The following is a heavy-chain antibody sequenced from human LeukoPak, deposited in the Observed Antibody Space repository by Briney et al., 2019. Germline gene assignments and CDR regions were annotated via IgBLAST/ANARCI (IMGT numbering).Heavy chain of an antibody. CDR1: GFTFSSYA. CDR2: ISYDGSNK. Sequence: GGSLRLSCAASGFTFSSYAMHWVRQAPGKGLEWVAVISYDGSNKYYADSVKGRFTISRDNSKNTLYLQMNSLRAEDAAVYYCARWAAAGDYWGQGTLVTVSS. D-gene: IGHD6-13*01. CDR3: ARWAAAGDY. J-gene: IGHJ4*02. V-gene: IGHV3-30*04.